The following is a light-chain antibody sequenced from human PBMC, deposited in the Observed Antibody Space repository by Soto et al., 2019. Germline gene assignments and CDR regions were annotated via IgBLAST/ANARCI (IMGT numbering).Light chain of an antibody. CDR2: DAS. CDR3: QQYGSLPIT. V-gene: IGKV3-20*01. CDR1: QSVSSY. Sequence: EIVLTQSPATLSLSPGERSTLSCRASQSVSSYLAWYQQKPGQAPRLLIYDASNRATGIPDRFSGSGSGTDFTLAISRVEPEDFAVYYCQQYGSLPITFGQGTRLEIK. J-gene: IGKJ5*01.